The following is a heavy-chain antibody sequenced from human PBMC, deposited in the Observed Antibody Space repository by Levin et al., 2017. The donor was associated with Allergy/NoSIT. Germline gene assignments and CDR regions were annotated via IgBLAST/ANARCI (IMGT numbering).Heavy chain of an antibody. V-gene: IGHV4-34*01. CDR3: ARGTSDYFDY. CDR2: ISHGGGT. J-gene: IGHJ4*02. Sequence: SCAVSDGSFNGHSWSWIRQPPGRGLEWIGAISHGGGTNYSPSLNSRVAISVDTSKNQFSLRLSSVTAADTAVYYCARGTSDYFDYWGQGTLVTVSS. CDR1: DGSFNGHS.